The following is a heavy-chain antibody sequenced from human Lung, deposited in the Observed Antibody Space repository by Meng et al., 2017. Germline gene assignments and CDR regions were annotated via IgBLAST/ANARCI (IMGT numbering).Heavy chain of an antibody. CDR1: GGSILGSAW. D-gene: IGHD1-26*01. J-gene: IGHJ4*02. V-gene: IGHV4-4*02. CDR3: ARFDISSSGRGDY. Sequence: QVPGAGAWLVMPSRTLSLPRGDSGGSILGSAWCLWVRLTPGKGLEWFGEIIHSGSTNYTPPLESSVPISVDKSKNQFSLKVNSVTASEPAPYYCARFDISSSGRGDYWGQGILVTVSS. CDR2: IIHSGST.